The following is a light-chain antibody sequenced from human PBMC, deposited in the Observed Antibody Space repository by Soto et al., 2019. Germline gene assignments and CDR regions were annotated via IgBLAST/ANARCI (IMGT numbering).Light chain of an antibody. V-gene: IGKV1-13*02. CDR3: QQYESHPLT. CDR1: QGINSA. CDR2: DAS. J-gene: IGKJ4*01. Sequence: AIQLTQSPTSLSASVGDRVTITCRASQGINSALAWYQQEPGKTTQLLMFDASGLESGVPARFSGSGSGTDFTLTISNLQPEDIATYYCQQYESHPLTFGGGKKVEIK.